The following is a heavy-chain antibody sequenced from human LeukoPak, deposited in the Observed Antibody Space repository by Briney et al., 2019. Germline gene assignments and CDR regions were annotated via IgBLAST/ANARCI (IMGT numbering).Heavy chain of an antibody. V-gene: IGHV3-30*03. CDR2: ISYDGSNK. J-gene: IGHJ4*02. CDR3: ARDTGAYYDSGGLDY. Sequence: GGSLRLSCAASGFTFSNAWMSWVRQAPGKGLEWVALISYDGSNKYYADSVKGRFTISRDNSKNTLYLQMNSLRAEDTAVYYCARDTGAYYDSGGLDYWGQGTLVTVSS. CDR1: GFTFSNAW. D-gene: IGHD3-22*01.